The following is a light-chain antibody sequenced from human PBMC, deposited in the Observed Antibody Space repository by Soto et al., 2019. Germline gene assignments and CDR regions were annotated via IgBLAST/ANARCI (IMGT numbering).Light chain of an antibody. CDR1: QSVSSSY. Sequence: EIVLTQSPGTLSLSPGERATLSCRASQSVSSSYLAWYQQKPRQAPRLLIYGTSSRATAIPDRFSGSGSGTDFTLTISRLEPEDFAVYYCQQYGTRWTFGQGTKVEIK. CDR2: GTS. CDR3: QQYGTRWT. V-gene: IGKV3-20*01. J-gene: IGKJ1*01.